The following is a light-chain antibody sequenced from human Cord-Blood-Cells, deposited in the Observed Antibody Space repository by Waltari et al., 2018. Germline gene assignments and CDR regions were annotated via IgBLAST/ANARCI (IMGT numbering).Light chain of an antibody. J-gene: IGLJ3*02. V-gene: IGLV2-23*02. Sequence: QSALTQPASVSGSPGQSLTIPCTGTSSDVGSYNLVPWYQQHPGKAPKLLIYEVSKRPSGVSNRFSGSKSGNTASLTISGLQAEDEADYYCCSYAGSRGWVFGGGTKLTVL. CDR3: CSYAGSRGWV. CDR1: SSDVGSYNL. CDR2: EVS.